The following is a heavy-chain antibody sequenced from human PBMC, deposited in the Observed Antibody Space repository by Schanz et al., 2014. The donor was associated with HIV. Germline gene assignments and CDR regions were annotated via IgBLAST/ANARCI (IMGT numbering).Heavy chain of an antibody. D-gene: IGHD6-19*01. J-gene: IGHJ4*02. Sequence: QVRLVESGGGVVQPGRSLRLSCAASGFTFSSYGMHWVRQAPGKGLEWVAVIWYDGSNKYYVDSVKGRFTISRDNSKNTLYLQMNGLRAEDTAVYYCARGVPAHSSGWYLDYWGQGTLVTVSS. CDR2: IWYDGSNK. V-gene: IGHV3-33*01. CDR3: ARGVPAHSSGWYLDY. CDR1: GFTFSSYG.